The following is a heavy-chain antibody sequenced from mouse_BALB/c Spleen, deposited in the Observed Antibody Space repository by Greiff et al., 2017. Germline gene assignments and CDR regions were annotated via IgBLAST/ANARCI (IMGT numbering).Heavy chain of an antibody. CDR1: GYTFTSYW. J-gene: IGHJ2*01. CDR3: ARIHHGYFDY. V-gene: IGHV1-7*01. CDR2: INPSTGYT. Sequence: QVQLKQSGAELAKPGASVKMSCKASGYTFTSYWMHWVKQRPGQGLEWIGYINPSTGYTEYNQKFKDKATLTADKSSSTAYMQLSSLTSEDSAVYYCARIHHGYFDYWGQGTTLTVSS.